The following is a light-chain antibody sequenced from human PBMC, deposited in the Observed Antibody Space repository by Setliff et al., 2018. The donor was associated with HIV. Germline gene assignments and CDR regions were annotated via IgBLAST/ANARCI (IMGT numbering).Light chain of an antibody. Sequence: QSVLSQPASVSGSPGQSITISRTGTPSDVGGFTLVAWYQKYPDRVPKLIIYDVSKRPSRVSDRFSGSKSANTASLTISGLQAEDEADYYCLSYTGSDTFVFGSGTKVTVL. V-gene: IGLV2-23*02. CDR2: DVS. CDR3: LSYTGSDTFV. CDR1: PSDVGGFTL. J-gene: IGLJ1*01.